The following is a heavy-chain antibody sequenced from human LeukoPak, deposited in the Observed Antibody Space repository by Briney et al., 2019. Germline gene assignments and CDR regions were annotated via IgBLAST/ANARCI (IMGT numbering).Heavy chain of an antibody. D-gene: IGHD1-1*01. V-gene: IGHV3-23*01. CDR1: GFTFSNYA. Sequence: PGGSLRLSCAASGFTFSNYAMSWVRQAPEKGLEWVSAVTYSGGRTYHADSVKGRFTISRDNSKNTLYLQMNSLRAEDTAVYYCAKKLEPGAFDIWGQGTMVTVSS. CDR2: VTYSGGRT. CDR3: AKKLEPGAFDI. J-gene: IGHJ3*02.